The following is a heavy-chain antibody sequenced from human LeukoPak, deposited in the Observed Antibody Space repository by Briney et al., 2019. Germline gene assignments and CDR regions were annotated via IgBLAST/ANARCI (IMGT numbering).Heavy chain of an antibody. CDR1: GFTFRASW. J-gene: IGHJ4*02. D-gene: IGHD1-1*01. CDR2: ISADGSGT. V-gene: IGHV3-74*01. Sequence: GGSLRLSCAASGFTFRASWMRWVRQAAGKGLEWVSGISADGSGTIYADSVKGRLSISRENAKNTVYLQMNSLRAEDTAMYYCFRGSSYWKGMDIWGQGTLVTVSS. CDR3: FRGSSYWKGMDI.